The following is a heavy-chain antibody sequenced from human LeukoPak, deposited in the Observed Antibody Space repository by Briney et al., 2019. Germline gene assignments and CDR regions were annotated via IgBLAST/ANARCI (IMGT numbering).Heavy chain of an antibody. CDR1: GDSMTSSNYY. J-gene: IGHJ4*02. D-gene: IGHD1-7*01. CDR2: ISNSGSA. Sequence: SETLSLTCTVSGDSMTSSNYYWGWIRQPPGKGLEWIGSISNSGSAYYSPSLKSRVAISVDTSNNQFSLKLRSVTAADTAVYYCARRLSRSGGTSFDYWGQGTLVTVSS. CDR3: ARRLSRSGGTSFDY. V-gene: IGHV4-39*01.